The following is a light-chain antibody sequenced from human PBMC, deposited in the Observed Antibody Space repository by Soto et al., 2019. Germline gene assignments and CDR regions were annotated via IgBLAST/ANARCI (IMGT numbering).Light chain of an antibody. Sequence: EIVLTQSPGTLSLSPGVRATLSCRSSQSVTSNYLAWYQQKPGQAPRLLIYGASSRVTGIPDRFSGSGSGTDFTLTISRLEPEDFAVYYCQQYGRSPGLFTFGPGTKVHIK. CDR3: QQYGRSPGLFT. V-gene: IGKV3-20*01. CDR2: GAS. CDR1: QSVTSNY. J-gene: IGKJ3*01.